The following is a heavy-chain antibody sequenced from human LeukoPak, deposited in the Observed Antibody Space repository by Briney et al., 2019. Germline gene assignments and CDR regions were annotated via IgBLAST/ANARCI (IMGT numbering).Heavy chain of an antibody. CDR2: INPNSGGT. J-gene: IGHJ4*02. V-gene: IGHV1-2*04. D-gene: IGHD3-10*01. Sequence: ASVKVSCKASGYTFTGYYMHWVRQAPGQGLEWMGWINPNSGGTNYAQKFQGWVTMTRDTSISTAYMELSRLRPDDTAVYYCARVRSLGDGDYFDYWGQGTLVTVSS. CDR3: ARVRSLGDGDYFDY. CDR1: GYTFTGYY.